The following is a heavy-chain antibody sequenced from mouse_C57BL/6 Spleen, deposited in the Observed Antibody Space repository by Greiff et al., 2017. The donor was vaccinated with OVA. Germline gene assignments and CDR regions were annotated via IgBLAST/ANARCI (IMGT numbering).Heavy chain of an antibody. J-gene: IGHJ3*01. Sequence: QVQLQQPGAELVRPGTSVKLSCKASGYTFTSYWMHWVKQRPGQGLEWIGVIDPSDSYTNYNHKFKGKATLTVDTSSSTAYMQLSSLTSEDSAVYYCAGVGRFAYWGQGTLVTVSA. D-gene: IGHD4-1*01. CDR1: GYTFTSYW. CDR3: AGVGRFAY. CDR2: IDPSDSYT. V-gene: IGHV1-59*01.